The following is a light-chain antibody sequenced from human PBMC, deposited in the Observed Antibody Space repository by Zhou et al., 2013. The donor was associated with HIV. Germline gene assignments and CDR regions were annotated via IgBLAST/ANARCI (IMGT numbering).Light chain of an antibody. CDR3: MQGSHSIT. J-gene: IGKJ4*01. Sequence: EALMTQSPLSLPVTLGQPASISCRSSQSLVHRDGNIYLNWFQQRPGQSPRRLIYKISNRDSGVPDRFSGSGSGTEFTLKISRVEAEDGWDLYCMQGSHSITFGRTDQGG. CDR1: QSLVHRDGNIY. V-gene: IGKV2-30*02. CDR2: KIS.